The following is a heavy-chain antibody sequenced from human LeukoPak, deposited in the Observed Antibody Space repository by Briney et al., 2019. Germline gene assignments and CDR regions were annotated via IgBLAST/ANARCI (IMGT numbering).Heavy chain of an antibody. Sequence: SVKVSCKASGGTFSSYTISWVRQAPGQGLEWMGRIIPILGIANYAQKFQGRVTITADKSTSTAYMVLSSLRSEDTAVYYCARDGYGDYSPRNYYYGMDVWGQGTTVTVSS. D-gene: IGHD4-17*01. CDR3: ARDGYGDYSPRNYYYGMDV. CDR1: GGTFSSYT. CDR2: IIPILGIA. J-gene: IGHJ6*02. V-gene: IGHV1-69*04.